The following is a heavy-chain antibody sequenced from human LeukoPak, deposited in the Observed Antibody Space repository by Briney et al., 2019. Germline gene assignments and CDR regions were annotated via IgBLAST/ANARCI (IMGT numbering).Heavy chain of an antibody. J-gene: IGHJ1*01. V-gene: IGHV3-74*01. CDR3: AKDRAYGDYGAEYFQH. D-gene: IGHD4-17*01. Sequence: PAGSLRLTCAASGFTFSSYSLNWVRQAPGKGLVWVSHINSDGSSTTYADSVKGRFTISRDNAKNTLYLQMNSLRAEDTAVYYCAKDRAYGDYGAEYFQHWGQGTLVTVSS. CDR1: GFTFSSYS. CDR2: INSDGSST.